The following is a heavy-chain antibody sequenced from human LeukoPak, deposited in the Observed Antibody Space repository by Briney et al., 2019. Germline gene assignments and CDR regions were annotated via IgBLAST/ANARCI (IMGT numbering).Heavy chain of an antibody. CDR2: ISAYNGNT. V-gene: IGHV1-18*01. Sequence: GASVKVSCKASGYTFTSYGISWVRQAPGQGLEWMGWISAYNGNTNYAQKLQGRVTMTTDTSTSTAYMELRSLRSDDTAVYYCAREQRLKGAKGNYFDYWGQGTLVTVSS. D-gene: IGHD1-26*01. CDR1: GYTFTSYG. J-gene: IGHJ4*02. CDR3: AREQRLKGAKGNYFDY.